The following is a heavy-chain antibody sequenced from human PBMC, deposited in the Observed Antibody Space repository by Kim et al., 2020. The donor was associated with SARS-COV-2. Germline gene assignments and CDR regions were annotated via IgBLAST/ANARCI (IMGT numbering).Heavy chain of an antibody. Sequence: DGSETYDADSVGGRFTISKDNGKNVLNRQMNSLRVEDTAVYYCVRTSSMDVWGRGTTVIVSS. V-gene: IGHV3-74*01. CDR3: VRTSSMDV. D-gene: IGHD2-2*01. J-gene: IGHJ6*02. CDR2: DGSET.